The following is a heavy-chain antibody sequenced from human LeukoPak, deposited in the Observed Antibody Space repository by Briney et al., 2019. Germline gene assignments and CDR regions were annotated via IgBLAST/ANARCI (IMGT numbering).Heavy chain of an antibody. Sequence: GGSLRLSCEASGFTFSSYGMHWVRQAPGKGLEWVAVVWNDGTKKYYADSVKGRFTISRDKSKNTLYLQMNSLRDEDTAVYYCTRGSPTNGGSYWALFDYWGQGAQVTVSS. V-gene: IGHV3-33*01. D-gene: IGHD1-26*01. CDR2: VWNDGTKK. J-gene: IGHJ4*02. CDR1: GFTFSSYG. CDR3: TRGSPTNGGSYWALFDY.